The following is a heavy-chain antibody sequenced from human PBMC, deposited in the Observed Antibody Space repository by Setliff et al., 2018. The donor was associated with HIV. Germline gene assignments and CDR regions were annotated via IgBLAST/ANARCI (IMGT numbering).Heavy chain of an antibody. V-gene: IGHV7-4-1*02. D-gene: IGHD3-22*01. Sequence: ASVKVSCKASGYSFTTYSINWLRQAPGQGPEWMGWIHTSTGKPTYVRDFTGRFVFSLDTPVNTAFLQISDLKTEDTAVYYCARNSPFPPSSGAHFDFWGPGTLVTVSS. CDR2: IHTSTGKP. CDR3: ARNSPFPPSSGAHFDF. CDR1: GYSFTTYS. J-gene: IGHJ4*02.